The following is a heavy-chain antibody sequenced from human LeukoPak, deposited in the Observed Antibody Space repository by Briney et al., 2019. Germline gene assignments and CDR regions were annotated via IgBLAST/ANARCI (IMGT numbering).Heavy chain of an antibody. CDR3: MTAAGYNFGQY. V-gene: IGHV3-23*01. D-gene: IGHD5-18*01. CDR2: ITGSGSGA. CDR1: GFTFSSFA. Sequence: PGGSLRLSCAASGFTFSSFAINWVRQAPGKGLEWVSVITGSGSGADYADSVKGRFTISRDNSQNTVHLQMNSLRAEDTAIYYCMTAAGYNFGQYWGQGTLVTVSS. J-gene: IGHJ4*02.